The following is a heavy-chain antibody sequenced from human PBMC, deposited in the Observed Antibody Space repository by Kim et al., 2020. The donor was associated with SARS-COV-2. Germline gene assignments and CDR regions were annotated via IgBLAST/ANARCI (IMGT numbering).Heavy chain of an antibody. Sequence: ASVKVSCKVSGYTLTELSMHWVRQAPGKGLEWMGGFDPEDGETIYAQKFQGRVTMTEDTSTDTAYMELSSLRSEDTAVYYCATDSKSTLTVVFDYWGQGTLVTVSS. CDR1: GYTLTELS. D-gene: IGHD2-15*01. CDR3: ATDSKSTLTVVFDY. V-gene: IGHV1-24*01. CDR2: FDPEDGET. J-gene: IGHJ4*02.